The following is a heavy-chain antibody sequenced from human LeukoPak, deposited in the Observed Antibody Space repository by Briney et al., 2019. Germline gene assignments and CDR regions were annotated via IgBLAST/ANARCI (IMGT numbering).Heavy chain of an antibody. V-gene: IGHV3-66*01. CDR1: GFTVSSNY. CDR3: AREGATSGSVAGTLYYYYGMDV. Sequence: GGSLRLSCAASGFTVSSNYMSWLRQAPGKGLEWVTVIYSGGSTYYADSVKGRFTISRDNSKNTLYLQMNSLRAEDTAVYYCAREGATSGSVAGTLYYYYGMDVWGQGTTVTVSS. D-gene: IGHD6-19*01. J-gene: IGHJ6*02. CDR2: IYSGGST.